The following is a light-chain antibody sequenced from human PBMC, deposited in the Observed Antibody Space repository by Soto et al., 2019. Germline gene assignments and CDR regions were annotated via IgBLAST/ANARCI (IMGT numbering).Light chain of an antibody. CDR1: QSVSSN. J-gene: IGKJ4*01. Sequence: EIVMTQSPATLSVSPGERATLSCRASQSVSSNLAWYQQKPGQAPRLLIYGASTRATDIPGRFSGSGSGTEFSVTISSLQSEDFAVNFCQQYSNWPPLTFGGGTKVEIK. V-gene: IGKV3-15*01. CDR2: GAS. CDR3: QQYSNWPPLT.